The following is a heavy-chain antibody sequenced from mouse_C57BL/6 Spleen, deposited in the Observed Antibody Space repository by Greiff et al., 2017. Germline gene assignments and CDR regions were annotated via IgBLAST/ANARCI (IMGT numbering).Heavy chain of an antibody. CDR3: ARGPVSYFDY. CDR1: GYTFTSYW. V-gene: IGHV1-69*01. D-gene: IGHD6-2*01. J-gene: IGHJ2*01. CDR2: IDPSDSYT. Sequence: QVQLQQPGAELVMPGASVKLSCKASGYTFTSYWMHWVKQRPGQGLEWIGEIDPSDSYTNYNQKFKGKSTLTVDKSSSTASMQLSSLTSEDSAVYYCARGPVSYFDYWGQGTTLTVSS.